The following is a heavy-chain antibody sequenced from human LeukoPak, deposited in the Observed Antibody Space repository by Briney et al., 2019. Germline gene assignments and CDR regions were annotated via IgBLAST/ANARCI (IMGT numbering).Heavy chain of an antibody. CDR1: GFTFSSYA. Sequence: GGSLRLSCAASGFTFSSYAMSWVRQAPGKGLEWVSAISGSGGSTYYADSVKGQFTISRDNSKNTLYLQMNSLRAEDTAVYYCAKGPSYGVKNYFDYWGQGTLVTVSS. V-gene: IGHV3-23*01. J-gene: IGHJ4*02. CDR2: ISGSGGST. D-gene: IGHD4-17*01. CDR3: AKGPSYGVKNYFDY.